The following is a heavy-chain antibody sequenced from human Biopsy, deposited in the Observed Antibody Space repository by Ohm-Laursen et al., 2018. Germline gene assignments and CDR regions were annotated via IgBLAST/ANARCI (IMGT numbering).Heavy chain of an antibody. J-gene: IGHJ4*02. CDR1: GYTFTDYY. D-gene: IGHD2-21*01. Sequence: ASVKVSCKPSGYTFTDYYIHWVRQAPGQGPEWMGWINPKSGGTKYAQKFQGRVTMTRDTSIDTVHMELSRLTSDGTALYYCAKDCGLGGDRDYWGQGTLVTVSS. V-gene: IGHV1-2*02. CDR3: AKDCGLGGDRDY. CDR2: INPKSGGT.